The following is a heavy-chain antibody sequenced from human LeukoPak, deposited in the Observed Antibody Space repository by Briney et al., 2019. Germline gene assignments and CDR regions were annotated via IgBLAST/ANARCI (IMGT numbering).Heavy chain of an antibody. J-gene: IGHJ6*03. V-gene: IGHV4-39*01. Sequence: SETLSLTCTVSGGSISSSSYYWGWIRQPPGEGLEWIGSIYYSGSTYYNPSLKSRVTISVDTPKNQFSLKLSSVTAADTAVYYCARRARYSGYDSRNYYYYYYMDVWGKGTTVTISS. CDR1: GGSISSSSYY. D-gene: IGHD5-12*01. CDR3: ARRARYSGYDSRNYYYYYYMDV. CDR2: IYYSGST.